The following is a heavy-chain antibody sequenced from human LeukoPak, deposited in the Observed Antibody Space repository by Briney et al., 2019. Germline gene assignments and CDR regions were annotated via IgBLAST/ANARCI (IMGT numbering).Heavy chain of an antibody. CDR3: ARDVSSSSWFDP. J-gene: IGHJ5*02. CDR1: GGSISSSSFY. CDR2: IYYSGST. V-gene: IGHV4-39*07. D-gene: IGHD6-6*01. Sequence: PSETLSLTCTVSGGSISSSSFYWGWIRQPPGKGLEWIGSIYYSGSTYYNPSLKSRVTISVDTSKNQFSLKLSSVTAADTAVYYCARDVSSSSWFDPWGQGTLVTVSS.